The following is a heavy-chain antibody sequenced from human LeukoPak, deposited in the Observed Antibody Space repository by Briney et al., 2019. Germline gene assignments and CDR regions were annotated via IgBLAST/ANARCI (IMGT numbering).Heavy chain of an antibody. D-gene: IGHD4-17*01. CDR3: ARDLGDYVGYDAFDI. CDR2: ISSSGSNK. J-gene: IGHJ3*02. Sequence: PGGSLRLSCVASGFTFSSYAMSWVRQAPGKGLEWLSYISSSGSNKYYADSLKGRFTISRDNAKNSLYLQMNSLTAEDTADYYCARDLGDYVGYDAFDIWGQGTRVTVSS. CDR1: GFTFSSYA. V-gene: IGHV3-48*03.